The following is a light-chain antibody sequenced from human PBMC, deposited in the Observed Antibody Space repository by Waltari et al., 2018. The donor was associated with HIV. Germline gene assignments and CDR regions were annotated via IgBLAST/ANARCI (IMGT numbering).Light chain of an antibody. CDR2: LAS. Sequence: DIVMTQSPDSLAVSLGGRTTINCKSRQNLFYSSNNKNYLAWYQHKPVQPPNLLFYLASTRGSGVPDLFSGIGSETNFTLTISSLQADDVAVYFCQKYYSTPPTFGQGTKLEI. CDR3: QKYYSTPPT. J-gene: IGKJ2*01. CDR1: QNLFYSSNNKNY. V-gene: IGKV4-1*01.